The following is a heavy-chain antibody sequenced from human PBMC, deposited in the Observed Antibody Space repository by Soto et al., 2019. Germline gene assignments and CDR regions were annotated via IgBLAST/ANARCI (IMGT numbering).Heavy chain of an antibody. D-gene: IGHD3-10*01. CDR2: IDVGSANA. Sequence: GHRLQWIGGIDVGSANANYAQMLQERVTSSRDMSTSTAYMELSSLRPEDTAVYYCASREYYYGSGSSDVYGMDVWGQGTTVSVSS. CDR3: ASREYYYGSGSSDVYGMDV. V-gene: IGHV1-58*01. J-gene: IGHJ6*02.